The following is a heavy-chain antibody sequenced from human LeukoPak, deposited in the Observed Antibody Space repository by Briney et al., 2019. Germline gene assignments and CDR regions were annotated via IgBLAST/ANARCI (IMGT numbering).Heavy chain of an antibody. D-gene: IGHD5-18*01. J-gene: IGHJ4*02. CDR2: LYSGGTT. Sequence: GGSLILSCAASGFTISSNYMNWVRQAPGKGLEWVSVLYSGGTTYYADSVKGRFTISRDNSKNTLYLQMNSLRAEDTAVYYCATKRGYNYGLDYWGQGTLVTVSS. CDR3: ATKRGYNYGLDY. V-gene: IGHV3-53*01. CDR1: GFTISSNY.